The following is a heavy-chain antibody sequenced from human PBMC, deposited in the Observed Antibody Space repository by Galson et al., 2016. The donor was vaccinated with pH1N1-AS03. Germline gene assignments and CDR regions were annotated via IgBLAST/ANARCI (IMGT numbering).Heavy chain of an antibody. CDR1: GYTFSRYY. D-gene: IGHD3-10*01. Sequence: SVKVSCKASGYTFSRYYMHWMRQAPGQGPEWMGVIDPSIGSTTYAQKFQGRVTMTRDTATTTAYTELSSLRSDDTAVYYCATYGSGSRGGFDYWGQGALITVSS. J-gene: IGHJ4*02. V-gene: IGHV1-46*01. CDR3: ATYGSGSRGGFDY. CDR2: IDPSIGST.